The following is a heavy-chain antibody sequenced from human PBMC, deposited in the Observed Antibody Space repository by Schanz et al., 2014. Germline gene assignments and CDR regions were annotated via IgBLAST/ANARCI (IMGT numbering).Heavy chain of an antibody. CDR3: AKGRFGELSAFDI. CDR1: GFSFTTYA. J-gene: IGHJ3*02. Sequence: EVQLLESGGGLVQPGGSLRLSCASSGFSFTTYAMSWVRQAPGKGLEWVSFIYIGGSTYYADSVKGRFTISRDNSKNTLYLQMNSLRAEDTAVYYCAKGRFGELSAFDIWGQGTMVTVSS. D-gene: IGHD3-10*01. V-gene: IGHV3-23*01. CDR2: FIYIGGST.